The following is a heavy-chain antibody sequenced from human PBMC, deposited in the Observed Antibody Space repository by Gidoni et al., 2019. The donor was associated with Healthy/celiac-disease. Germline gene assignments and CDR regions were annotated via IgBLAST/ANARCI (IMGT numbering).Heavy chain of an antibody. CDR1: GYRFTSYW. J-gene: IGHJ5*02. Sequence: EVQLVQSGAEVKQPGESLKISCKGSGYRFTSYWIGWVRQMPGKGLEWMGIIYPGDSDTRYSPSFQGQVTISADKSISTAYLQWSSLKASDTAMYYCARRDHVVTGTTRGWFDPWGQGTLVTVSS. V-gene: IGHV5-51*01. CDR3: ARRDHVVTGTTRGWFDP. CDR2: IYPGDSDT. D-gene: IGHD1-7*01.